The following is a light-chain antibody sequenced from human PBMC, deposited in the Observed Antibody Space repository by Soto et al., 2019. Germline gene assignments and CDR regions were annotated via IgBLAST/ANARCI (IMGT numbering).Light chain of an antibody. CDR1: QSVNSN. V-gene: IGKV3-15*01. CDR3: QQYNNWPFT. Sequence: EIMMTQSPVTLSVSPGERATLSCRASQSVNSNLAWYQQKPGQAPRLLIYGASTRATGIPASFIGNGSGTEFTLTARSLQPEDFAVYSCQQYNNWPFTFGPGTKVDIK. CDR2: GAS. J-gene: IGKJ3*01.